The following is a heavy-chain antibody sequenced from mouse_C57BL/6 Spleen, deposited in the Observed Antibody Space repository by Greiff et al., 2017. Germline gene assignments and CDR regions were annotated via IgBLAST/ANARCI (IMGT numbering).Heavy chain of an antibody. CDR1: GYTFTDYY. CDR3: AGSYYGSSLAWFAY. CDR2: INPNNGGT. D-gene: IGHD1-1*01. J-gene: IGHJ3*01. V-gene: IGHV1-26*01. Sequence: VQLQHSGPELVKPGASVKKSCTASGYTFTDYYMNWVKQSHGKSLEWIGDINPNNGGTSYNQKFTGKATLTVDKSSSTAYMELRSLTSEDAAVYYCAGSYYGSSLAWFAYWGQGTLVTVSA.